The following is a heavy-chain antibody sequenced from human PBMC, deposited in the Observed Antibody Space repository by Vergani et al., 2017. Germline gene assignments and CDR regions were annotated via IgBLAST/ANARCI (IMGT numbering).Heavy chain of an antibody. D-gene: IGHD5-24*01. V-gene: IGHV3-11*01. J-gene: IGHJ3*02. CDR1: GFSFSDHY. CDR2: ISNSGNTI. Sequence: QVQLVESGGGLVKPGGSLRLSCAASGFSFSDHYMTWIRPAPGKGLEWVSYISNSGNTIEYADSVKGRFSISKDNAKSSLFLKMDSLRAEDTAVYYCARDHRDYNNYPGTFDIWGQGSMVTVSS. CDR3: ARDHRDYNNYPGTFDI.